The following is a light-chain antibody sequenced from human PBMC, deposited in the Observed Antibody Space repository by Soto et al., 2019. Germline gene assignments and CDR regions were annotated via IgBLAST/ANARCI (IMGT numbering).Light chain of an antibody. J-gene: IGLJ2*01. Sequence: QSVLTQPPSMSGAPGQRVTIYCSGSMSNIGRNTVNWYQQLPGTAPKVLMYKDNRRPSGVPDRFSGSKSGTSASLAISGLQSEDEATYYCAAWDVGLEGPIFGGGTKLTVL. V-gene: IGLV1-44*01. CDR2: KDN. CDR3: AAWDVGLEGPI. CDR1: MSNIGRNT.